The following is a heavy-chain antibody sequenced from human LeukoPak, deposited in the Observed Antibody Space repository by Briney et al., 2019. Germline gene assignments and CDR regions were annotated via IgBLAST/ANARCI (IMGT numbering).Heavy chain of an antibody. J-gene: IGHJ4*02. CDR3: ARQQWLDGAYYFDY. CDR1: GFTFSSAN. Sequence: PGGSLRLSCAASGFTFSSANMNSVRQAPGKGLEWVSSISTSSSYIYYADSVKVRFTVSRDNAKKSLFLQITSLRDEDTAVYYCARQQWLDGAYYFDYWGQGTLVTVSS. V-gene: IGHV3-21*01. CDR2: ISTSSSYI. D-gene: IGHD6-19*01.